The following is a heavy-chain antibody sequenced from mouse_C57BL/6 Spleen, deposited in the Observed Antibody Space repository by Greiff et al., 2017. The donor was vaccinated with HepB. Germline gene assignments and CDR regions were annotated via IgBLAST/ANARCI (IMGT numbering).Heavy chain of an antibody. CDR1: GYSFTGYY. CDR3: ARTADYAMDY. J-gene: IGHJ4*01. D-gene: IGHD1-2*01. CDR2: INPSTGGT. Sequence: EVKLVESGPELVKPGASVKISCKASGYSFTGYYMNWVKQSPEKSLEWIGEINPSTGGTTYNQKFKAKATLTVDKSSSTAYMQLKSLTSEDSAVYYCARTADYAMDYWGQGTSVTVSS. V-gene: IGHV1-42*01.